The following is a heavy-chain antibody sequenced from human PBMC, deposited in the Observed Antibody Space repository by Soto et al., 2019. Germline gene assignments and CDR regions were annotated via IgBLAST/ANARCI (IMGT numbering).Heavy chain of an antibody. CDR2: ISYDGSKN. Sequence: QVELVVSGGGAVQPGGSLRLSCAASGTTFSNFGMHWVRQAPGKGLEWLAVISYDGSKNYYADSVKGRFTISRDNSKNTLYLQMNSLTIEDTAVYYCARDSDSRMIPEVVTDDIDYWRQGTLVTVSS. CDR1: GTTFSNFG. V-gene: IGHV3-30*03. J-gene: IGHJ4*02. D-gene: IGHD3-16*01. CDR3: ARDSDSRMIPEVVTDDIDY.